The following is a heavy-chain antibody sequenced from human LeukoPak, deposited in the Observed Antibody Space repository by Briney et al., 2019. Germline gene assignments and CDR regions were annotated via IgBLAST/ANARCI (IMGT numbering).Heavy chain of an antibody. CDR2: TRFDGSIK. CDR1: GFTFSNYG. D-gene: IGHD5-18*01. CDR3: AKDSIQGDTDLDY. Sequence: GGSLRLSCAASGFTFSNYGMHWVRQAPGKGLEWVAFTRFDGSIKYYADSVKGRFTISRDNSKNTLYLQMSSLRAEDTAVFYCAKDSIQGDTDLDYWGQGTPVTVSS. V-gene: IGHV3-30*02. J-gene: IGHJ4*02.